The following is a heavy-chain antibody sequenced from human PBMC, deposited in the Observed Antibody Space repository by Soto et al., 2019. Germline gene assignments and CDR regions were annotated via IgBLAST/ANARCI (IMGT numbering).Heavy chain of an antibody. CDR2: ITSSGSNT. CDR3: AKEQGRVAAGLDY. CDR1: GFTFNGDG. Sequence: EVQLLESGGHLVQRGGSLRLSCAASGFTFNGDGMSWVRQAPRKGLEWVSGITSSGSNTYYVDSVKGRFTISRDNSKNTLYLQMISLTVEDTAVYYCAKEQGRVAAGLDYWGQGTLVTVSS. J-gene: IGHJ4*02. D-gene: IGHD6-13*01. V-gene: IGHV3-23*01.